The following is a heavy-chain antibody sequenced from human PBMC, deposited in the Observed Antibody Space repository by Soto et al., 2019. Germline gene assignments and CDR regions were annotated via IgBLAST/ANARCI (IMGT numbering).Heavy chain of an antibody. V-gene: IGHV3-23*04. CDR3: AKESVLAYSSSSHPAFDS. J-gene: IGHJ5*01. CDR2: IGGSGGGI. CDR1: GFTFSQYA. D-gene: IGHD6-6*01. Sequence: EVQLVESGGGLVQPGESLRLSCVVSGFTFSQYAVTWLRQAPGKGLECISLIGGSGGGIDYADSVRGRITNSRDSSKNTFYLLMNPLRDEDPATYFCAKESVLAYSSSSHPAFDSWGPGALVSVSS.